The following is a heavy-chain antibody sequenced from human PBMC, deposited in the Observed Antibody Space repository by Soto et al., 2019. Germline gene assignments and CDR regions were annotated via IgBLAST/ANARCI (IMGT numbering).Heavy chain of an antibody. CDR2: IFYSGIT. J-gene: IGHJ4*02. CDR3: ARRKYSGTFWSLDF. CDR1: GDSISSSTYY. D-gene: IGHD1-26*01. Sequence: SETLSLTCTVSGDSISSSTYYWAWIRQPPGKGLEWIGNIFYSGITYYNPSLRSRITMSVDTSKNQFSLKLSSVIAADTAVYYCARRKYSGTFWSLDFWGQGTLVTVSS. V-gene: IGHV4-39*01.